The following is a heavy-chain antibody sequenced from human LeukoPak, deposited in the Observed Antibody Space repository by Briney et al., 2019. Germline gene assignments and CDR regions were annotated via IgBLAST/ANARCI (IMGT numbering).Heavy chain of an antibody. Sequence: SETLSLNCTVSGGSISSYYWSWIRQPPGKGLEWIGYIYYSGSTNYNPSLKSRVTISVDTSKNQFSLKLSSVTVADTAVYYCAREVYGDYYYFDYWGRGTLVTVSS. CDR2: IYYSGST. CDR1: GGSISSYY. D-gene: IGHD4-17*01. V-gene: IGHV4-59*01. J-gene: IGHJ4*02. CDR3: AREVYGDYYYFDY.